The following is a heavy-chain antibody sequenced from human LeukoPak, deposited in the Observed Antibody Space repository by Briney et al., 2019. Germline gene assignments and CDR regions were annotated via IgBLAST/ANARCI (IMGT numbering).Heavy chain of an antibody. Sequence: QPGASLRLSCAASGFTFSSYAMSWVRQAPGKGLEWVSAISGSGGSTYYADSVKGRFTISRDNSKNTLYLQMNSLRAEDTAVYYCAKAVVIPGDFDYWGQGTLVTVSS. CDR1: GFTFSSYA. J-gene: IGHJ4*02. D-gene: IGHD3-22*01. V-gene: IGHV3-23*01. CDR3: AKAVVIPGDFDY. CDR2: ISGSGGST.